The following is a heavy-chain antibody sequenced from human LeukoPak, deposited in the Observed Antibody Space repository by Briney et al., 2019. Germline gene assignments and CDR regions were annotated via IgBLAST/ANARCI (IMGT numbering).Heavy chain of an antibody. CDR2: INPSGGST. Sequence: ASVKVSCKASGYTFTSYYMHWVRQAPGQGLEWMGIINPSGGSTSYAQKFQGRVTMTRNTSISTAYMELSSLRSEDTAVYYCARDNTVTTPGETDYYGMDVWGQGTTVTVSS. CDR1: GYTFTSYY. CDR3: ARDNTVTTPGETDYYGMDV. D-gene: IGHD4-17*01. V-gene: IGHV1-46*01. J-gene: IGHJ6*02.